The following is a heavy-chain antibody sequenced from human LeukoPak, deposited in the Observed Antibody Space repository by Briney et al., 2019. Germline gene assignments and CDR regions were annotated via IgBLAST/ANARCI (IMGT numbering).Heavy chain of an antibody. CDR2: IYYSGST. CDR3: ARHHQHTIFGIFYYMDV. Sequence: PSETLSLTCTVSGGSLSSYYWSWIRQPPGRGLEWSGYIYYSGSTNYNPALKSRVTISVDTSKNQLSLKLSSVTAADTAVYYCARHHQHTIFGIFYYMDVWGQGTSVTVSS. CDR1: GGSLSSYY. V-gene: IGHV4-59*01. J-gene: IGHJ6*03. D-gene: IGHD3-3*01.